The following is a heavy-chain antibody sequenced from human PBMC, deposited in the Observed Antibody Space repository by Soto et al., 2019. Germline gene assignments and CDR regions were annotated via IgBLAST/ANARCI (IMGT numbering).Heavy chain of an antibody. CDR3: ARGLAVLLWFGDWSPGYGMDV. D-gene: IGHD3-10*01. CDR1: GGSFSGYY. CDR2: INHSGST. Sequence: SETLSLTCAVYGGSFSGYYWSWIRQPPGKGLEWIGEINHSGSTNYNPSLKSRVTISVDTSKNQFSLKLSSVTAADTAVYYCARGLAVLLWFGDWSPGYGMDVWGQRTTVTVSS. J-gene: IGHJ6*02. V-gene: IGHV4-34*01.